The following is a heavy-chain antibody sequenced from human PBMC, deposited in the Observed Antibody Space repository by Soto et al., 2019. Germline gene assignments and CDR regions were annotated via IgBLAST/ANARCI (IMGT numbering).Heavy chain of an antibody. CDR1: GYIFTNYW. CDR3: ARHRIAADIFDV. J-gene: IGHJ3*01. D-gene: IGHD6-13*01. Sequence: ESLKISCKASGYIFTNYWITWVRQMPGKGLEWMGRIDASDSYTNYSPSYQGHVTISVDKSITTAYLQWSSLKASDTAMYYCARHRIAADIFDVWGQGTMVTVSS. CDR2: IDASDSYT. V-gene: IGHV5-10-1*01.